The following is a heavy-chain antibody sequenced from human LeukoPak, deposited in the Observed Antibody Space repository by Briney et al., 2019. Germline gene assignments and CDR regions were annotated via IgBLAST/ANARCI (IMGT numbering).Heavy chain of an antibody. CDR3: AKRGDCSGTCTYDY. V-gene: IGHV3-23*01. CDR1: GFTVSGDS. CDR2: VGGSGVKT. D-gene: IGHD2-2*01. J-gene: IGHJ4*02. Sequence: GGSLRLSCAASGFTVSGDSMSWVRQAPGKGLEWVSIVGGSGVKTYYADSVKGRFTISRDNSKNTVYLQMNSLRAEDTAVYYCAKRGDCSGTCTYDYWGQGTLVTVSS.